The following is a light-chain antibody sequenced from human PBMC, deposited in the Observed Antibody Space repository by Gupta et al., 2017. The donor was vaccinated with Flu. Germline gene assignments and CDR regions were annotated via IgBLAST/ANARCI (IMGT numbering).Light chain of an antibody. CDR1: NSNIGSNF. J-gene: IGLJ3*02. CDR2: DNI. V-gene: IGLV1-51*01. CDR3: DSKDANMSDWV. Sequence: QSVLTQPPSVSAAPGQVVTLSCSGSNSNIGSNFVSCSQQLPEPAPKLLIYDNIYRNTATPDRFSGAKSATSATLTTTRLQTGEGADYYCDSKDANMSDWVFGGGTKRTVL.